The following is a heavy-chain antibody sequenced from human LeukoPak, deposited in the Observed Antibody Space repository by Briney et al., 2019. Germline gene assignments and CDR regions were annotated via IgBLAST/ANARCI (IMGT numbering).Heavy chain of an antibody. CDR2: IIPIFGTA. J-gene: IGHJ4*02. CDR1: GGTFGSYA. D-gene: IGHD5-18*01. Sequence: EASVKVSCKASGGTFGSYAISWVRQAPGQGLEWMGGIIPIFGTANYAQKFQGRVTITADKSTSTAYMELSSLRSEDTAVYYCAREDTAMGYSGIDYWGQGTLVTVSS. V-gene: IGHV1-69*06. CDR3: AREDTAMGYSGIDY.